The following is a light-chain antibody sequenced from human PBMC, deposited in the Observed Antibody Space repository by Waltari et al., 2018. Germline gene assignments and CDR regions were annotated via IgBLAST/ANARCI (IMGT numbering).Light chain of an antibody. CDR1: CSDVGCENR. CDR3: SSYTANTRF. Sequence: QSALTQPPSVSGSPGQSVTISCSGTCSDVGCENRVSWYQQPPGTAPKLIIYDVRNRPSGVSHRFSGSRSGNTAPLTISGLQAEDEADYYCSSYTANTRFFGGGTKLTVL. J-gene: IGLJ2*01. V-gene: IGLV2-18*02. CDR2: DVR.